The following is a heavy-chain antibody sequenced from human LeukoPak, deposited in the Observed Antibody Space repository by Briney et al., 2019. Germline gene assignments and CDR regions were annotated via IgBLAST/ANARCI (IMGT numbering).Heavy chain of an antibody. D-gene: IGHD3-22*01. V-gene: IGHV1-18*01. CDR1: GYTFTSYG. CDR2: ISAYNGNT. CDR3: ARDLSLVVSNPLDY. J-gene: IGHJ4*02. Sequence: GASVKVSCKASGYTFTSYGISWVRQATGQGLEWMVWISAYNGNTNYAQKLQGRVTMTTDTSTSTAYMALRSLRSDDTAVYYCARDLSLVVSNPLDYWGQATLVTVSA.